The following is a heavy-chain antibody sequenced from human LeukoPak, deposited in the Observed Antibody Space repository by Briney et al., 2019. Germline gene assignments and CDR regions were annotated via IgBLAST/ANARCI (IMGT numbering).Heavy chain of an antibody. J-gene: IGHJ3*02. Sequence: GGSLRLSCAASGFTFSSYSMNWVRQAPGKGLEWVSYISSSTNTIYYADSVKGRFTISRDNAKNSLFLQMNSLRDGDTAVYYCARGGYGANDDAFDIWGQGTMVTVSS. V-gene: IGHV3-48*02. D-gene: IGHD4-23*01. CDR1: GFTFSSYS. CDR2: ISSSTNTI. CDR3: ARGGYGANDDAFDI.